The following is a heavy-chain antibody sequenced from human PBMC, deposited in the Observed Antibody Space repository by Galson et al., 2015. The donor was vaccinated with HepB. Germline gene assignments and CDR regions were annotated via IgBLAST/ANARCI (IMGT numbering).Heavy chain of an antibody. D-gene: IGHD6-13*01. Sequence: SVKVSCKASGYTFTSYYMHWVRQAPGQGLEWMGIINPSGGSTSYAQKFQGRVTMTRDTSTSTVYMELSSLRSEDTAVYYCARGGGKQQLVLWYFDYWGQGTLVTVSS. CDR3: ARGGGKQQLVLWYFDY. CDR2: INPSGGST. J-gene: IGHJ4*02. CDR1: GYTFTSYY. V-gene: IGHV1-46*01.